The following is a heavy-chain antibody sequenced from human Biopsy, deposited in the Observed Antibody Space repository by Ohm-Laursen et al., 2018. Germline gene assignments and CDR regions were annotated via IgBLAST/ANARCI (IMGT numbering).Heavy chain of an antibody. V-gene: IGHV3-11*01. D-gene: IGHD6-25*01. CDR2: ISSSGNTE. J-gene: IGHJ4*01. Sequence: SLRLSCTANGFSFADYYMSWIRQAPGKGLDWVSYISSSGNTEKYADSVKGRFTISRDNAKQSVHLQMNSLRAEDPAVYYCTKRRTAVRPFDSWGHGTLVTVSS. CDR1: GFSFADYY. CDR3: TKRRTAVRPFDS.